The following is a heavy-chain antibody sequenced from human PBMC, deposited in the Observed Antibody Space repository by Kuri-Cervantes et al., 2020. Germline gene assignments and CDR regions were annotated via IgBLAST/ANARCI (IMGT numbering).Heavy chain of an antibody. V-gene: IGHV1-69*05. CDR3: ARDQDCTNGICIPDF. D-gene: IGHD2-8*01. CDR1: GGTFSSYA. J-gene: IGHJ4*02. Sequence: SVKVSCKASGGTFSSYAISWVRQAPGQGLEWMGGTIPIFGTANYAQKFQGRVTITRDTSASTTYMDLSSLRSEDTAVYYCARDQDCTNGICIPDFWGQGTLVTVSS. CDR2: TIPIFGTA.